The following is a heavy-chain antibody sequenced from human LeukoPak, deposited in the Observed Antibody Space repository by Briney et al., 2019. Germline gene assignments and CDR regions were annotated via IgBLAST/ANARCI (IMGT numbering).Heavy chain of an antibody. D-gene: IGHD1-7*01. Sequence: ASVKVSCKASVYTFTSYGISWVRQAPGQGLEWRGWISAYNGNTNYAQKLQGRVTMTTDTSTSTAYMELRSLRSDDTAVYYCARDQEQYNWNYDPLYAFDIWGQGTMVTVSS. CDR2: ISAYNGNT. J-gene: IGHJ3*02. V-gene: IGHV1-18*01. CDR3: ARDQEQYNWNYDPLYAFDI. CDR1: VYTFTSYG.